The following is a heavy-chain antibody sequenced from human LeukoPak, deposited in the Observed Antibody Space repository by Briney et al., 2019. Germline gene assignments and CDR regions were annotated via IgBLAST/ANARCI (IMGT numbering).Heavy chain of an antibody. J-gene: IGHJ3*02. CDR1: GFTFSSYW. CDR3: ARSYYYGSGSYYLDAFDI. V-gene: IGHV3-7*01. Sequence: GGSLRLSCAASGFTFSSYWMSWVRQAPGKGLEWVANIKQDGSEKYYVDSVKGRFTISRDNAKNSLYLQMNSLRAEDTAVYYCARSYYYGSGSYYLDAFDIWGQGTMVTVSS. CDR2: IKQDGSEK. D-gene: IGHD3-10*01.